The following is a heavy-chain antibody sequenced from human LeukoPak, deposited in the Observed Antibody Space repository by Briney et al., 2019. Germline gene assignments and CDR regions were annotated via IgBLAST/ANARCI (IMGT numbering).Heavy chain of an antibody. V-gene: IGHV4-34*01. CDR2: INHSGST. Sequence: PSETLSLTCAVYGGSFSGYYWSWIRQPPGKGLEWIGEINHSGSTNYNPSLKSRVTISVDTSKNQFSLKLSSVTAADTAVYYCARGRRAAAYYYYYYYMDVWGKGTTVTVFS. CDR1: GGSFSGYY. CDR3: ARGRRAAAYYYYYYYMDV. J-gene: IGHJ6*03. D-gene: IGHD6-25*01.